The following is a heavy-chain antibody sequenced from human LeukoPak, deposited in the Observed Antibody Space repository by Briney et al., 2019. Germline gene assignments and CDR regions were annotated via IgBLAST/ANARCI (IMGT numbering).Heavy chain of an antibody. Sequence: GGSLRLSRAAAGFTFEDYAMHWVRQTPGKGLEWVSGISWDSGTIGYADSVKGRFTISRDNAKNSLYLQMNSLRAEDTALYYCAKGPAGDFDYWGQGTLVTVSS. CDR3: AKGPAGDFDY. J-gene: IGHJ4*02. CDR2: ISWDSGTI. CDR1: GFTFEDYA. D-gene: IGHD2-2*01. V-gene: IGHV3-9*01.